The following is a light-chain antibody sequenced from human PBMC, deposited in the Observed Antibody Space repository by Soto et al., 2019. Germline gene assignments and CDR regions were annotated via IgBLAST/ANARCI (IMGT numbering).Light chain of an antibody. V-gene: IGKV1-5*01. CDR2: DAS. CDR1: QSISTW. J-gene: IGKJ1*01. CDR3: QQYNNYWT. Sequence: IQMTLSPSTLSAFVGYSVTITCRASQSISTWLAWYQQKPGKAPKLLIYDASSLESGVPSRFSGSGSATEFTLTISSLQPDDFATYYCQQYNNYWTFGQGTKVDIK.